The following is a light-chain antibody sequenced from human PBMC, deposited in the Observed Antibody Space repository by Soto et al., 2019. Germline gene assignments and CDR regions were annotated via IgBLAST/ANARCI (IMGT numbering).Light chain of an antibody. CDR3: CSYATVNTFV. Sequence: QSVLTQPASVAGSPGQSITISCTGTWSDVGTYNLVSCYQQHPGKAPKLLISEDNKRTSGVSNRFSGSKSGNTASLSISGLQAEDEADYYCCSYATVNTFVFGTGTKVTVL. CDR1: WSDVGTYNL. V-gene: IGLV2-23*02. J-gene: IGLJ1*01. CDR2: EDN.